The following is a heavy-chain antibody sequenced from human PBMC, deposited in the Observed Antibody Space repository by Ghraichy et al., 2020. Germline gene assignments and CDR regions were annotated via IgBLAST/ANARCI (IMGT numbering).Heavy chain of an antibody. CDR1: GFTFSSYA. CDR2: ISGSGGST. J-gene: IGHJ4*02. V-gene: IGHV3-23*01. CDR3: AKADCSSTSCYSGY. D-gene: IGHD2-2*01. Sequence: GESLNISCAASGFTFSSYAMSWVRQAPGKGLEWVSAISGSGGSTYYADSVKGRFTISRDNSKNTLYLQMNSLRAEDTAVYYCAKADCSSTSCYSGYWGQGTLVTVSS.